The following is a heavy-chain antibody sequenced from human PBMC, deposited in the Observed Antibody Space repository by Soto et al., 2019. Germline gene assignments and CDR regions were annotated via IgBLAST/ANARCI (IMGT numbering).Heavy chain of an antibody. CDR2: ISYDGNYI. D-gene: IGHD3-16*01. V-gene: IGHV3-30*18. CDR1: GFAFSSYA. Sequence: QVHLVESGGGVVQPGASLRLSCEASGFAFSSYAMHWVRQAPGKGLGWVGVISYDGNYIYYADSVKCRFTISRDNSKNTLYVQVNSLRPEDTAVYYCAKGILSATIGPYAMDVWGQGTTVTVSS. J-gene: IGHJ6*02. CDR3: AKGILSATIGPYAMDV.